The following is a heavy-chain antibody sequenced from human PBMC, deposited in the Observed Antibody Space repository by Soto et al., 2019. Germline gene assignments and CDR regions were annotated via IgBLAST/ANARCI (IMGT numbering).Heavy chain of an antibody. Sequence: SETLSLTCTVSGGSISSGGYYWSWIRQHPGKGLEWFGYIYYSGSTYYNPSLKSRVTISVDTSKNQFSLKLSSVTAADTAVYYCARVKEADIVVVPAAPWNWFDPWGQGTLVTVSS. CDR3: ARVKEADIVVVPAAPWNWFDP. D-gene: IGHD2-2*01. CDR1: GGSISSGGYY. V-gene: IGHV4-31*03. CDR2: IYYSGST. J-gene: IGHJ5*02.